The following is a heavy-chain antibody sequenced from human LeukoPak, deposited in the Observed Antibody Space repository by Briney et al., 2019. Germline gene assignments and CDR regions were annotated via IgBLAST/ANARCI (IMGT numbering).Heavy chain of an antibody. J-gene: IGHJ4*02. CDR1: GGSISSYY. V-gene: IGHV4-59*01. Sequence: PSETLSLTCTVSGGSISSYYWSSIRQPPGKGLEWIGYIYYSGSTNYNPSLKSRVTISVDTSKNQFSLKLSSVTAADTAVYYCARELGLDYWGQGTLVTVSS. CDR2: IYYSGST. CDR3: ARELGLDY.